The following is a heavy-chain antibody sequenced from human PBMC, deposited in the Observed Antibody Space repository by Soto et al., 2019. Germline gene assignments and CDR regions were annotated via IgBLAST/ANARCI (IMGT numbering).Heavy chain of an antibody. Sequence: QVQLVQSGAVVRKPGASVKVSCKASGYTFTTYYMHWVRQAPGQGLEWMGIINPSGGSTSYAQKFQGRVTMTRDTSTSTVYMELSSLRPEDTALYYRARGVVAPPLGYWGQGTLVTVSS. CDR3: ARGVVAPPLGY. D-gene: IGHD2-2*01. J-gene: IGHJ4*02. V-gene: IGHV1-46*01. CDR2: INPSGGST. CDR1: GYTFTTYY.